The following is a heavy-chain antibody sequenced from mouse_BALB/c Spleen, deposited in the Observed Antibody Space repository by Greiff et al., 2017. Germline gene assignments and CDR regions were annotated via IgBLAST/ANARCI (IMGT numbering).Heavy chain of an antibody. J-gene: IGHJ4*01. CDR3: ARDGLEAMDY. V-gene: IGHV1-7*01. CDR1: GYTFTSYW. D-gene: IGHD2-3*01. CDR2: INPSTGYT. Sequence: QVQLKDSGAELAKPGASVKMSCKASGYTFTSYWMHWVKQRPGQGLEWIGYINPSTGYTEYNQKFKDKATLTADKSSSTAYMQLSSLTSEDSAVYYCARDGLEAMDYWGQGTSVTVSS.